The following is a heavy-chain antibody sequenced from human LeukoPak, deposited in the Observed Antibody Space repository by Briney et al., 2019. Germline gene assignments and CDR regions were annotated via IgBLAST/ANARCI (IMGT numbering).Heavy chain of an antibody. CDR2: ISWDSGSQ. D-gene: IGHD3-9*01. J-gene: IGHJ3*01. CDR3: IKDMGFDLLKDAFHV. Sequence: GGSLRLSCVGSGFSLDDYAMHWVRQVPGKGLEWVSSISWDSGSQAYADSVRGSVTISRDNAKNSLYPQMNSLRPEDTAFYYCIKDMGFDLLKDAFHVWGQGTLVTVSS. CDR1: GFSLDDYA. V-gene: IGHV3-9*01.